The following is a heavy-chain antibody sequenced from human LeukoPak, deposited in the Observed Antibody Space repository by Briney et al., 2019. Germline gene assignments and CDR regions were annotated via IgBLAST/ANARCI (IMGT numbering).Heavy chain of an antibody. CDR3: ARSDQSAAIDY. CDR2: ISSSGSTI. D-gene: IGHD6-13*01. J-gene: IGHJ4*02. V-gene: IGHV3-48*03. Sequence: GSLRLSCAASGFTFSSYEMNWVRQAPGKGLEWVSYISSSGSTIYYADSVKGRFTISRDNAKNSLYLQMNSQRAEATAVYYCARSDQSAAIDYWGQGTLVTVSS. CDR1: GFTFSSYE.